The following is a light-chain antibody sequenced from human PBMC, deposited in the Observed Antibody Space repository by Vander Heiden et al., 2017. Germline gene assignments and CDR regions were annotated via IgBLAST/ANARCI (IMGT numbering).Light chain of an antibody. CDR2: RTS. J-gene: IGKJ1*01. V-gene: IGKV1-5*03. CDR3: QQYETYSPA. Sequence: DIQMTQSASTLSASVGDRVTITCRASQSISNSLAWYQQTPGKAPKHLSYRTSNLDTVVPSRFSCSGSGTEFTLTINSLQPDDFAAYFCQQYETYSPAFGQGTKVEIK. CDR1: QSISNS.